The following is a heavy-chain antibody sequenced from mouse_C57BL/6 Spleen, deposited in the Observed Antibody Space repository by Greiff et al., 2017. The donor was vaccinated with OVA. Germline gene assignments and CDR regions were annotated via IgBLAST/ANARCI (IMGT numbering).Heavy chain of an antibody. V-gene: IGHV1-22*01. CDR3: ARGELGRGCAY. D-gene: IGHD4-1*01. CDR1: GYTFTDYN. J-gene: IGHJ3*01. CDR2: INPNNGGT. Sequence: VQLKESGPELVKPGASVKMSCKASGYTFTDYNMHWVKQSHGKSLEWIGYINPNNGGTSYNQKFKGKATLTVNKSSSTAYMELRSLTSEDSAVYYCARGELGRGCAYWGQGTLVTVSA.